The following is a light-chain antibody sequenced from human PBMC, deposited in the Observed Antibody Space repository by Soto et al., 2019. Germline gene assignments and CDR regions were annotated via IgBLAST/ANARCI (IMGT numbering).Light chain of an antibody. V-gene: IGLV2-14*01. Sequence: QSALTQPASVSGSPGQSITISCTGASSDIGSYNYVSWYQQHPGKAPKLLIYDVTKWPSGISNRFSCSKSGNTASLTISGLQAEDEADDYCSSYTSTSTLVFGGGTKLTVL. CDR1: SSDIGSYNY. CDR2: DVT. J-gene: IGLJ2*01. CDR3: SSYTSTSTLV.